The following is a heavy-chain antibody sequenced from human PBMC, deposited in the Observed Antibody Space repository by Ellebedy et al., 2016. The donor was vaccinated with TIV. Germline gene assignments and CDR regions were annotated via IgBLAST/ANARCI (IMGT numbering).Heavy chain of an antibody. CDR1: GFTFATYS. CDR2: ISGTDQSG. Sequence: GESLKISXVASGFTFATYSMSWVRQAPGKGLEWVATISGTDQSGFYADSVKGRFVMSRDNSRDTVSLQMSRLRAEDTAVYYCAKDLLYYGANYFDLWGLGTLVTVSS. CDR3: AKDLLYYGANYFDL. J-gene: IGHJ4*02. V-gene: IGHV3-23*01. D-gene: IGHD4-17*01.